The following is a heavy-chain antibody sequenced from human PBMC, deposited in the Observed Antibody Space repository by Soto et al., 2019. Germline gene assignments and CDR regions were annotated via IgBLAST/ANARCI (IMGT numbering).Heavy chain of an antibody. V-gene: IGHV4-34*01. CDR3: ARGQEGVVATH. D-gene: IGHD5-12*01. Sequence: QVQLQQWGAGLLKPSETLSLNCAVTGGSLSGYYWSWIRQPPGKGLEWIGEVKDGGHTNYSPSLRGRVTISSDTSNNQCYLRLNSVTAADTDVYYCARGQEGVVATHWDQGSLVTVSS. CDR1: GGSLSGYY. J-gene: IGHJ4*02. CDR2: VKDGGHT.